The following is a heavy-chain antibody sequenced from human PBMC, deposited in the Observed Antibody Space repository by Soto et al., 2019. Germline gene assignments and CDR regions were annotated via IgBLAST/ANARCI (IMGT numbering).Heavy chain of an antibody. J-gene: IGHJ6*02. CDR2: ISAYNGNT. CDR3: AREGSRDIVVVVAAGQDTNGMDV. D-gene: IGHD2-15*01. V-gene: IGHV1-18*01. CDR1: GYTFTSYG. Sequence: ASVKVSCKASGYTFTSYGISWVRQATGQGLEWMGWISAYNGNTNYAQKLQGRVTMTTDTSTSTAYMELRSLRSDDTAVYYCAREGSRDIVVVVAAGQDTNGMDVWGQGTTVTVSS.